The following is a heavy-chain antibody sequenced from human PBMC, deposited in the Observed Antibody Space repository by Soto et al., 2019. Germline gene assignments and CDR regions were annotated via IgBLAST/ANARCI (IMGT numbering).Heavy chain of an antibody. CDR1: GGTFSTHA. V-gene: IGHV1-69*01. CDR3: ARAAFRSGYYGYYYGMDF. D-gene: IGHD3-3*01. Sequence: QVQLVQSGAEVKKPGSSVKVSCKASGGTFSTHAISWVRQAPGQGLEWLGGIIPILGTPNYAQKFQGRVTVTADETTSTAYMELSSLTSEDSAVYYCARAAFRSGYYGYYYGMDFWGQGTAVTVS. J-gene: IGHJ6*02. CDR2: IIPILGTP.